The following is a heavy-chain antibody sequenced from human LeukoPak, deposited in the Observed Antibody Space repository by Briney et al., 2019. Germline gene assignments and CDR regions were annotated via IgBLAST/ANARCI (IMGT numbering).Heavy chain of an antibody. CDR2: INPNSGGT. V-gene: IGHV1-2*02. CDR3: ARAKVIVPDY. D-gene: IGHD5-18*01. CDR1: GYTFTGYN. Sequence: APVKVSCKAFGYTFTGYNIPWVGQAPGQGLEWMGWINPNSGGTSYAQKFQGRVTMTRDTSISTAYMELSRLRSDDTAVYYCARAKVIVPDYWGQGTLVTVSS. J-gene: IGHJ4*02.